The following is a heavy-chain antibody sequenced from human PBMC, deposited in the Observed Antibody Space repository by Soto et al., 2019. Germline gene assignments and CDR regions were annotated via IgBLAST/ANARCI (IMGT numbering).Heavy chain of an antibody. CDR2: ISRSGGTT. D-gene: IGHD6-19*01. CDR1: GFTLSDYY. V-gene: IGHV3-23*01. CDR3: ARDAGYSSAGHDVFDI. Sequence: PGGSLRLSCAASGFTLSDYYMSWIRQAPGKGLEWVSTISRSGGTTYYADSVRGRFTISRDNSKNTVYLQIDSLRAEDTAIFYCARDAGYSSAGHDVFDIWGQGKMVTV. J-gene: IGHJ3*02.